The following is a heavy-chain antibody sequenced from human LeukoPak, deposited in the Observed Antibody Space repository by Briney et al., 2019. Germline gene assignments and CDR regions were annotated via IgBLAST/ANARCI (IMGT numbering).Heavy chain of an antibody. J-gene: IGHJ6*04. CDR2: IYPDDSDT. D-gene: IGHD2-2*01. V-gene: IGHV5-51*01. CDR3: ARLGCSSTSCYDV. CDR1: GYSFPSYW. Sequence: GESLKISCKGSGYSFPSYWIGWVRQMPGKGLEWMPIIYPDDSDTRYSPSFQGQITISADKSIAPAYLPWNRLKASDSAMYYCARLGCSSTSCYDVWGKGTTVTVSS.